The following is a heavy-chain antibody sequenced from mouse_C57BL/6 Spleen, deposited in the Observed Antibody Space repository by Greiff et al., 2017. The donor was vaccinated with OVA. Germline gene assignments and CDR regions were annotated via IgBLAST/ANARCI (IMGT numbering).Heavy chain of an antibody. CDR1: GYAFSSSW. D-gene: IGHD3-2*02. V-gene: IGHV1-82*01. CDR2: IYPGDGDT. J-gene: IGHJ3*01. CDR3: ARRGLDSSGPFAY. Sequence: QVQLKQSGPELVKPGASVKISCKASGYAFSSSWMNWVKQRPGKGLEWIGRIYPGDGDTNYNGKFKGKATLTADKSSSTAYMQLSSLTSEDSAVYFCARRGLDSSGPFAYWGKGTLVTVSS.